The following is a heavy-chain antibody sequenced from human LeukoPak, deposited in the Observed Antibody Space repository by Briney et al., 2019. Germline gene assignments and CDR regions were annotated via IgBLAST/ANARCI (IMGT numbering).Heavy chain of an antibody. CDR3: AREYYYGSGKDY. Sequence: PGGSLRLSCAASGFTFSSYAMHWVRQAPGKGLEWVAVISYDGSNKYYADSVKGRFTIPRDNSKNTLYLQMNSLRAEDTAVYYCAREYYYGSGKDYWGQGTLVTVSS. D-gene: IGHD3-10*01. CDR2: ISYDGSNK. V-gene: IGHV3-30*01. J-gene: IGHJ4*02. CDR1: GFTFSSYA.